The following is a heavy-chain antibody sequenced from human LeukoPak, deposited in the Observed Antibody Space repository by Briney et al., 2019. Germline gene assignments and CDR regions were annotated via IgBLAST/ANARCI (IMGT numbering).Heavy chain of an antibody. Sequence: GGSLRLSCAASGFTFSSYSMNWVRQAPGKGLEWVSSISSSSSYIYYADSVKGRFTISRDNAKNSLYLQMNSLRAEDTAVYYCARDLLSGHYFSYYMDVWGKGTTVTVSS. D-gene: IGHD3-9*01. J-gene: IGHJ6*03. CDR3: ARDLLSGHYFSYYMDV. CDR2: ISSSSSYI. CDR1: GFTFSSYS. V-gene: IGHV3-21*01.